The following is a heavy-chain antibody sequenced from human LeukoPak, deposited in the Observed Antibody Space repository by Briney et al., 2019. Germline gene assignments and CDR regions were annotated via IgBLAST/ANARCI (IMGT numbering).Heavy chain of an antibody. CDR1: GFTFSSYG. J-gene: IGHJ3*02. V-gene: IGHV3-30*18. Sequence: PGRSLRLSCAASGFTFSSYGMHWVRQAPGKGLEWVAVIWYGGSNKYYADSVKGRFTISRDNSKNTLYLQMNSLRAEDTAVYYCAKAPKGSLDAFDIWGQGTMVTVSS. CDR3: AKAPKGSLDAFDI. D-gene: IGHD1-26*01. CDR2: IWYGGSNK.